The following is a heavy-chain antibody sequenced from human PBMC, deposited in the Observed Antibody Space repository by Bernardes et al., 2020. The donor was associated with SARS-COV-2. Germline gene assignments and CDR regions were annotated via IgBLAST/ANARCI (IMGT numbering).Heavy chain of an antibody. CDR2: VNDSGIT. Sequence: SETLSLTCAVYGGSFNIYYWTWIRQPPGKGLEWIGEVNDSGITNYNPSLKSRVTISIDTSKNQFSLKVSSVTAADTAVYYCAREMRDSSGFYYGMDVWGQGTTITVSS. V-gene: IGHV4-34*01. D-gene: IGHD3-22*01. CDR1: GGSFNIYY. CDR3: AREMRDSSGFYYGMDV. J-gene: IGHJ6*02.